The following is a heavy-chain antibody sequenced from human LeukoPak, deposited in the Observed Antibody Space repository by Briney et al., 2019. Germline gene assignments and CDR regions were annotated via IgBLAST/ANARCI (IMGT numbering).Heavy chain of an antibody. CDR1: GFTFSDYY. CDR2: ISSSGSTI. V-gene: IGHV3-11*04. Sequence: GGSLRLSCAASGFTFSDYYMSWIRQAPGKGLEWVSYISSSGSTIYYADSVKGRFTISRDNAKNSLYLQMNSLRAEDTAVYYCARDGAYSSGWYVVENYYYYMDVWGKGTTVTVSS. J-gene: IGHJ6*03. CDR3: ARDGAYSSGWYVVENYYYYMDV. D-gene: IGHD6-19*01.